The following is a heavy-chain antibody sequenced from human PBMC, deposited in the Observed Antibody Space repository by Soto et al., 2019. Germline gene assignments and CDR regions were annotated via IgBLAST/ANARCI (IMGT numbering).Heavy chain of an antibody. CDR3: ARDLGYGDYGTDF. CDR1: GYSFSNNG. D-gene: IGHD4-17*01. J-gene: IGHJ4*02. CDR2: INGDNGNT. Sequence: QVQLVQSGAEVKKPGASVKVSCQASGYSFSNNGITWVRQAPGQGFEWMGWINGDNGNTNYAQKFQGRVTMTTDTSTSTAYMELRSLRADDTAGYYCARDLGYGDYGTDFWGQGTLVTVSS. V-gene: IGHV1-18*04.